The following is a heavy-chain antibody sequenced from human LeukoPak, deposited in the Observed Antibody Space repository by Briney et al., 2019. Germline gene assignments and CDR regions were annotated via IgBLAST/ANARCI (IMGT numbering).Heavy chain of an antibody. CDR3: ARDYYGSGSSDY. V-gene: IGHV4-59*12. D-gene: IGHD3-10*01. CDR1: GDSISTYY. Sequence: SETLSLTCTVSGDSISTYYWSWIRQPPGKGLEWIGSIYYSGSTYYNPSLKSRVTISVDTSKNQFSLKLSSVTAADTAVYYCARDYYGSGSSDYWGQGTLVTVSS. CDR2: IYYSGST. J-gene: IGHJ4*02.